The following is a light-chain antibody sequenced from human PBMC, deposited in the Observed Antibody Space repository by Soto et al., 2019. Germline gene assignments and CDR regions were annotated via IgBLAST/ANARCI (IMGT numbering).Light chain of an antibody. CDR3: QQYNSMLS. Sequence: DIQMTQSPSSLSASEGDRVTITCQSSHDVSRNLNWFQQKPGEAPQLLIYDASNLERGVPSRFSGSGSGTDFTLTISGLQAEDVATYYCQQYNSMLSFGGGAEVEIK. J-gene: IGKJ4*01. CDR1: HDVSRN. CDR2: DAS. V-gene: IGKV1-33*01.